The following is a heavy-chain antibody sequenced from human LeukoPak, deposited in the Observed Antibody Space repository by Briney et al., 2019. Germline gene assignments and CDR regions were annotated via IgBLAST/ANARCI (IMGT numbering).Heavy chain of an antibody. V-gene: IGHV4-4*07. J-gene: IGHJ6*03. CDR2: IYTSGST. D-gene: IGHD6-19*01. CDR1: GGSISSYY. CDR3: ARDNSSGWYPVSGYYYYYMDV. Sequence: PSETLSLTCTVSGGSISSYYWSWIRQPAGKGLEWIGRIYTSGSTNYNPSLKSRVTMSVDTSKNQFSLKLSSVTAADTAVYYCARDNSSGWYPVSGYYYYYMDVWGKGTTVTVSS.